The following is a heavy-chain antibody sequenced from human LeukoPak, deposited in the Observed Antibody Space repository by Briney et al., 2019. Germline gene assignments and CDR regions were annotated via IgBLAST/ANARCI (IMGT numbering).Heavy chain of an antibody. Sequence: GGSLRLSCAASGFTFSSYAMHWVRQAPGKGLEGVAVISYDGSNKYYADSVKGRFTISRDNSKNTLYLQMNSLRAEDTAVYYCARDGGSLISAGERFDYWGQGTLVTVSS. J-gene: IGHJ4*02. V-gene: IGHV3-30*04. D-gene: IGHD3-16*01. CDR3: ARDGGSLISAGERFDY. CDR1: GFTFSSYA. CDR2: ISYDGSNK.